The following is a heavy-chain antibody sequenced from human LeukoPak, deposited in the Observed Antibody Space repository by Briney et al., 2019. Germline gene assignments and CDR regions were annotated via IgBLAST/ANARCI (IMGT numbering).Heavy chain of an antibody. CDR2: IYSSGST. J-gene: IGHJ4*02. D-gene: IGHD5-12*01. V-gene: IGHV4-4*07. Sequence: SETLSLTCTVSGGSINNYYWSWIRQPAGKGLEWIGLIYSSGSTSYNPSLKSRVTMSVDTSKKQFSLRLSSVTAADTAVHYCARERSRGYSGYGEGYYFDYWGQGTLVTVSS. CDR1: GGSINNYY. CDR3: ARERSRGYSGYGEGYYFDY.